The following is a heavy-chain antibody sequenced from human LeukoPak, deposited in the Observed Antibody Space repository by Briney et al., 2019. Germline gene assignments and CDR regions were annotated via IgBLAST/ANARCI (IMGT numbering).Heavy chain of an antibody. V-gene: IGHV1-2*02. Sequence: ASVKVSCKASGYTFTGYYMHWVRQAPGQGLEWMGWINPNSGGTNYAQKFQGRVTISRNISISTAYMELSSLRSEDTAVYYCARAVGTMVRGVIMPNWFDPWGQGTLVTVSS. CDR3: ARAVGTMVRGVIMPNWFDP. D-gene: IGHD3-10*01. J-gene: IGHJ5*02. CDR1: GYTFTGYY. CDR2: INPNSGGT.